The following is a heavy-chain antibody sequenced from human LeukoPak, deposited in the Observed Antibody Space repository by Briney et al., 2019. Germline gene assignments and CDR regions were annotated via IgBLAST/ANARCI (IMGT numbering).Heavy chain of an antibody. CDR3: ARERYESGSYYKGYFDN. Sequence: SETLSLTCTVSGGSISSYYWSWIRQPARKGLEWIGRIYSSGSTNYNPSLRSRVTMAVDTSKNQFSLQLRSVTAADTASYYCARERYESGSYYKGYFDNWGQGTLVTVSS. CDR1: GGSISSYY. V-gene: IGHV4-4*07. CDR2: IYSSGST. D-gene: IGHD3-10*01. J-gene: IGHJ4*02.